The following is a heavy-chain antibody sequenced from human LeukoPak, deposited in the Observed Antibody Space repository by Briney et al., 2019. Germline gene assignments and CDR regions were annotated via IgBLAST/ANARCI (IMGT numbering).Heavy chain of an antibody. J-gene: IGHJ4*02. CDR3: ARSRVPAAMPLLY. Sequence: PSQTLSPTCTVSGGSISSGGCYWSWIRQHPGKGLEWIGYIYYTGSTYYNPSLKRRAIISIDTSKNQFSMRLSAVTAADTALYYCARSRVPAAMPLLYWGQGTLVIVSS. D-gene: IGHD2-2*01. CDR1: GGSISSGGCY. V-gene: IGHV4-31*03. CDR2: IYYTGST.